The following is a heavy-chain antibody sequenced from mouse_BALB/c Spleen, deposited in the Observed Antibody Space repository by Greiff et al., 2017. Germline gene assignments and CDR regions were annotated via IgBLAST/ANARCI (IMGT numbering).Heavy chain of an antibody. Sequence: EVQLVESGGGLVKPGGSLKLSCAASGFTFSSYTMSWVRQTPEKRLEWVATISSGGSYTYYPDSVKGRFTISRDNAKNTLYLQMSSLKSEDTAMYYCTRDRGYFDYWGQGTTLTVSS. CDR2: ISSGGSYT. CDR3: TRDRGYFDY. J-gene: IGHJ2*01. D-gene: IGHD3-3*01. CDR1: GFTFSSYT. V-gene: IGHV5-6-4*01.